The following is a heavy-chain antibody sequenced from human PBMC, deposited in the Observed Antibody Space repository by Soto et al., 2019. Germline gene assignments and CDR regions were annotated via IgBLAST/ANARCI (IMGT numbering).Heavy chain of an antibody. CDR2: IYYSGST. CDR1: GGSISSYY. CDR3: ARQLVVVPAAMLDYYYYMDV. J-gene: IGHJ6*03. D-gene: IGHD2-2*01. V-gene: IGHV4-59*08. Sequence: SETLSLTCTVSGGSISSYYWSWIRQPPGKGLEWIGYIYYSGSTNYNPSLKSRVTISVDTSKNQFSLKLSSVTAADTAVYYCARQLVVVPAAMLDYYYYMDVWGKGTTVTVSS.